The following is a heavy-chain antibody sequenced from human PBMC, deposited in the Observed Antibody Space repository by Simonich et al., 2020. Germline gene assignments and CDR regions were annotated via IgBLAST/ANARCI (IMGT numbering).Heavy chain of an antibody. J-gene: IGHJ3*02. V-gene: IGHV4-34*01. CDR3: ARPLGIVWAFDI. D-gene: IGHD3-16*01. Sequence: QVQLQQWGAGLLKPSETLSLTCAVYGGSFSGYYWSWIRQPPGKGRVWIGEIKHSGSTHYNPSLKSRVTISVDTSKNQFSLKLSSVTAADTAVYYCARPLGIVWAFDIWGQGTMVTVSS. CDR1: GGSFSGYY. CDR2: IKHSGST.